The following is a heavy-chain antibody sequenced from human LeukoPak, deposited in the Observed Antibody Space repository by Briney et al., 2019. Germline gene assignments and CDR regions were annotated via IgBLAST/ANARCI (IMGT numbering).Heavy chain of an antibody. D-gene: IGHD6-13*01. Sequence: PSETLSLTCTVSGGSISSSSYYWGWIRQPPGKGLEWIGSIYYSVSTYYNPSLKSRVTISVDTSKNQFSLKLSSVTAADTAVYHCARAFSSSWIFDYWGQGTLVTVSS. CDR3: ARAFSSSWIFDY. J-gene: IGHJ4*02. V-gene: IGHV4-39*07. CDR2: IYYSVST. CDR1: GGSISSSSYY.